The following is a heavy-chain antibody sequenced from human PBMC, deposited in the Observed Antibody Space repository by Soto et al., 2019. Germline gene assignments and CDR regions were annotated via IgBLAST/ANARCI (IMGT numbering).Heavy chain of an antibody. V-gene: IGHV3-30*18. CDR3: AKAGSSGWYHADY. CDR2: ISYDGSNK. Sequence: VQLVESGGGVVQPGRSLRLSCAASGFTFSSYGMHWVRQAPGKGLEWVAVISYDGSNKYYADSVKGRFTISRDNSKNTLYLQMNSLRAEDTAVYYCAKAGSSGWYHADYWGQGTLVTVSS. D-gene: IGHD6-19*01. CDR1: GFTFSSYG. J-gene: IGHJ4*02.